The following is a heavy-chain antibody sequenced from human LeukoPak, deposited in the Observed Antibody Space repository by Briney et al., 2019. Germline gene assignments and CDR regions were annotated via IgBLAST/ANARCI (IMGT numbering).Heavy chain of an antibody. D-gene: IGHD6-19*01. Sequence: ASVKVSCKASGYTFIGYYVHWVRQAPGQGLERMGWINSKSGGTNYAQKFQGRVAMTRDTSISTAYMELSSLRSEDTAVYYCARDPPRGAAVAGLVDYWGQGTLVTVSS. V-gene: IGHV1-2*02. CDR3: ARDPPRGAAVAGLVDY. CDR2: INSKSGGT. CDR1: GYTFIGYY. J-gene: IGHJ4*02.